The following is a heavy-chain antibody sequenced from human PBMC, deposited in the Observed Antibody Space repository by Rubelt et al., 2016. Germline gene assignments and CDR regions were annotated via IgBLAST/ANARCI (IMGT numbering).Heavy chain of an antibody. Sequence: QVQLQQWGAGLLKPSETLSLTCAVYGGSFSGYYWSWIRQPPGKGLEWIGAINHSGSTNYHPSLKSRVTISVDTSKNQFSLKLSAVTAADTAVYYCARGRDGDRMGCWGQGTLVTVSS. J-gene: IGHJ4*02. V-gene: IGHV4-34*01. D-gene: IGHD4-17*01. CDR3: ARGRDGDRMGC. CDR1: GGSFSGYY. CDR2: INHSGST.